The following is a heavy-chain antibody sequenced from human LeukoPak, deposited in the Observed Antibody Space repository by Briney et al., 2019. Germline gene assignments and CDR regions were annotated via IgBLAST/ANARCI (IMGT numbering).Heavy chain of an antibody. V-gene: IGHV4-61*02. Sequence: SQTLSLTCTVSGGSISSGSYYWSWIRQPAGKGLEWIGRIYTSGSNNYNPSLKSRVTISVDTSKNQFSLKLSSVTAADTAVYYCAREDDFWSGYPPGAFDIWGQGTMVTVSS. CDR3: AREDDFWSGYPPGAFDI. D-gene: IGHD3-3*01. CDR1: GGSISSGSYY. J-gene: IGHJ3*02. CDR2: IYTSGSN.